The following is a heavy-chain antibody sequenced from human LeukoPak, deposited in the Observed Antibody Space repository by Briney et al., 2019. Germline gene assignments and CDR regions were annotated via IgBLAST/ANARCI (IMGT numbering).Heavy chain of an antibody. Sequence: GGSLRLSCAASGFTFSSYSMNWVRQAPGKGLEWVSSISSSSSYIYYADSVKGRFTISSDNAKNSLYLQMNSLRAEDTAVYYCARESGDGYIYYYYYYVDVWGKGTTVTVSS. D-gene: IGHD5-24*01. V-gene: IGHV3-21*01. J-gene: IGHJ6*03. CDR3: ARESGDGYIYYYYYYVDV. CDR1: GFTFSSYS. CDR2: ISSSSSYI.